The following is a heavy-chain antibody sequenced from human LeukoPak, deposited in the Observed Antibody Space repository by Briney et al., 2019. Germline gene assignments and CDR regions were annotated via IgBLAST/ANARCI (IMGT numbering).Heavy chain of an antibody. J-gene: IGHJ4*02. CDR3: ARDLSGIAGYTYGRGIDY. CDR1: GFTFSSYA. CDR2: ISGSGGST. Sequence: PGGSLRLSCAASGFTFSSYAMSWVRQAPGKGLEWVSAISGSGGSTYCADSVKGRFTISRDNAKTSLYLQMNSLRAEDTAVYYCARDLSGIAGYTYGRGIDYWGQGTLVTVSS. V-gene: IGHV3-23*01. D-gene: IGHD5-18*01.